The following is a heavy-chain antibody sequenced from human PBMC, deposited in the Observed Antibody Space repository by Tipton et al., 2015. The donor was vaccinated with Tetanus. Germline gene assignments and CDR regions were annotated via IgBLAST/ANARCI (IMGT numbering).Heavy chain of an antibody. D-gene: IGHD2-2*01. CDR2: IXXTGSVX. CDR3: AKAXTTLIYQCLDY. CDR1: GFTFXNYX. V-gene: IGHV3-23*01. J-gene: IGHJ4*02. Sequence: SLRLSCAASGFTFXNYXXXWVXXXPGXXLEXXASIXXTGSVXFHXXSVKGRFTISXDNSXXPLXLQMNXLRAXDXAIYXCAKAXTTLIYQCLDYWGQGTLVTVSS.